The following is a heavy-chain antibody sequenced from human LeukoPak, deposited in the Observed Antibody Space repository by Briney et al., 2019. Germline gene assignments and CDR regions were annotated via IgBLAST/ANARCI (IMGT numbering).Heavy chain of an antibody. Sequence: GGSLRLSCAASGFTFSSNAMHWVRQAPGKGLEWVAVISDDGSNKYYADSVKGRFTISRDNSKNTLYLQMNSLRAEDTAVYYCARDPTYYLRYGYFDSWGQGTLVTVSS. CDR2: ISDDGSNK. D-gene: IGHD1-26*01. CDR3: ARDPTYYLRYGYFDS. V-gene: IGHV3-30-3*01. J-gene: IGHJ4*02. CDR1: GFTFSSNA.